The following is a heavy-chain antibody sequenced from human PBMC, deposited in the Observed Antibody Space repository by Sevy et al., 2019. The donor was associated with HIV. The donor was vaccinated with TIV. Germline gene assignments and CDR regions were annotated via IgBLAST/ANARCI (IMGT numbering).Heavy chain of an antibody. CDR1: GFTFSYYA. D-gene: IGHD3-10*01. CDR2: ISSGSSYI. V-gene: IGHV3-21*01. Sequence: GGSLRLSCAASGFTFSYYALNWVRQAPGKGLEWVSSISSGSSYIYYADSVKGRFTISRDNAENSLFLQMNSLRAEDTAVYYCAKDGAYYGSDGMDVWGQGTTVTVSS. CDR3: AKDGAYYGSDGMDV. J-gene: IGHJ6*02.